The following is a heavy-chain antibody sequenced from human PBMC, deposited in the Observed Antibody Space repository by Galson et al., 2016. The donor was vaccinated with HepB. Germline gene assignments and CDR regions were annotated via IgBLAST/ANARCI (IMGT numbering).Heavy chain of an antibody. Sequence: SLRLSCAASGFTFTNHGMHWVRQAPGKGLEWVAVVWFDGTTKYYADSVKGRFTISRDNSKDTLYLQMNSLRAEDTALYYCARESSSFKNYYYGMDVWGQGTTVSVSS. CDR3: ARESSSFKNYYYGMDV. CDR2: VWFDGTTK. D-gene: IGHD2-2*01. CDR1: GFTFTNHG. J-gene: IGHJ6*02. V-gene: IGHV3-33*01.